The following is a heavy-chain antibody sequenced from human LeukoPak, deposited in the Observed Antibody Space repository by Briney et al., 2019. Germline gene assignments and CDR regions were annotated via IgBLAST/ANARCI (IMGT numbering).Heavy chain of an antibody. V-gene: IGHV4-59*08. Sequence: SEALSLTCTVSGGSISTYFWSWIRQPPGKGLEWIGHIYFSGSTNYNPSLKSRVTISVDTSKNQFSLKLSSVTAADTAVYYCARHKSSGTYPLDYWGQGSLVTVSS. CDR3: ARHKSSGTYPLDY. CDR1: GGSISTYF. CDR2: IYFSGST. D-gene: IGHD1-26*01. J-gene: IGHJ4*02.